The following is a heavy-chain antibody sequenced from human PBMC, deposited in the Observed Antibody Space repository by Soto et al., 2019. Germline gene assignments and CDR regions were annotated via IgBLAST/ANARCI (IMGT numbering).Heavy chain of an antibody. V-gene: IGHV3-23*01. D-gene: IGHD1-7*01. CDR1: GFTFSSYA. J-gene: IGHJ4*02. Sequence: EVPLLESGGGLVQPGGSLRLSCAASGFTFSSYAMSWVRQAPGKGLEWVSAISGSGGSTYYADSVKGRFTISRDNSKNTLYLQMNSLRAEDTAVYYCAKDQEPWNYVSPVDYWGQGPLVTVSS. CDR2: ISGSGGST. CDR3: AKDQEPWNYVSPVDY.